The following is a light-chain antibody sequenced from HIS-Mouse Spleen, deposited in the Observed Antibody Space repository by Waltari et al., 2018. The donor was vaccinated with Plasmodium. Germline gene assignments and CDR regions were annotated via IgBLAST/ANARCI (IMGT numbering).Light chain of an antibody. CDR2: GAS. V-gene: IGKV3-15*01. CDR3: QQYNNWPPYT. CDR1: QSVSSN. Sequence: EIVMTQSPATLSVSPGERANLSCRASQSVSSNLAWYKQKPGQAPRLLIYGASTRATGIPARFSGSGSGTEFTLTISSMQSEDFAVYYCQQYNNWPPYTFGQGTKLEIK. J-gene: IGKJ2*01.